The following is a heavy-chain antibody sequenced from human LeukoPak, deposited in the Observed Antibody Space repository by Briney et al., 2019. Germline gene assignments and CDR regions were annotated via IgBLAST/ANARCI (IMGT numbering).Heavy chain of an antibody. CDR1: GFTFGNYA. CDR3: AKELDSSGYFDY. Sequence: GGSLRLSCAASGFTFGNYAMSWVRQAPGKGLEWVSGITGDTYYADSVKGRFTISRDNSKNTLYLQMNSLRAEDTAVYYCAKELDSSGYFDYWGQGTLVTVSS. D-gene: IGHD3-22*01. CDR2: ITGDT. V-gene: IGHV3-23*01. J-gene: IGHJ4*02.